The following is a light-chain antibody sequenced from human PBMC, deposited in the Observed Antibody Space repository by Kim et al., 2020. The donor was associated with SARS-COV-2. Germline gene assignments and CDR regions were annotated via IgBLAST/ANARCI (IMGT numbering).Light chain of an antibody. CDR2: DAS. Sequence: GDRVTITCRASQSISGYLAWYQHKPGKAPKLLIYDASSLESGVSSRFSGSGSGTEFTLTISSLQPDDFATYYCQQYNSYWTFGQGTKVEIK. J-gene: IGKJ1*01. V-gene: IGKV1-5*01. CDR3: QQYNSYWT. CDR1: QSISGY.